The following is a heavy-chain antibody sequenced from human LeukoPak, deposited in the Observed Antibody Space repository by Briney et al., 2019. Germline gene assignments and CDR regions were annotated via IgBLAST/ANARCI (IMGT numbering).Heavy chain of an antibody. CDR2: ISSSGSDI. J-gene: IGHJ4*02. CDR1: GFTFSGYE. Sequence: GGSLRLSCVVSGFTFSGYEMNWVRQAPGKGLEWISYISSSGSDIYYADSVKGRFTISRDNANNSLYLQMNSLRAEDTAVYYCARSKRKTDSRLVAAAGDFWGQGTLVTVSS. D-gene: IGHD6-13*01. V-gene: IGHV3-48*03. CDR3: ARSKRKTDSRLVAAAGDF.